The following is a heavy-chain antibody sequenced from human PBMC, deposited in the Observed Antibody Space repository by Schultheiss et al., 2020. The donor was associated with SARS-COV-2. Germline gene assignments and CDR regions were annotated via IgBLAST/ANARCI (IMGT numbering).Heavy chain of an antibody. Sequence: GGSLRLSCKGSGYSFTSYWIGWVRQMPGKGLEWMGIIYPGDSDTRYSPSFQGQVTISADKSISTAYLQWSSLKASDTAMYYCTRRNYYDSSGYYYGYWGQGTLVTVSS. V-gene: IGHV5-51*01. CDR3: TRRNYYDSSGYYYGY. D-gene: IGHD3-22*01. CDR2: IYPGDSDT. J-gene: IGHJ4*02. CDR1: GYSFTSYW.